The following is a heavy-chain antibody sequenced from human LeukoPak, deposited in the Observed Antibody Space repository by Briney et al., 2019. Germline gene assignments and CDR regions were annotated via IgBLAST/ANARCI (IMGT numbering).Heavy chain of an antibody. CDR1: GYIFTDYW. CDR2: IYPRDSDI. J-gene: IGHJ4*02. D-gene: IGHD3-10*01. CDR3: ARLAGVLAVGGEDY. V-gene: IGHV5-51*01. Sequence: GESLKISCEVSGYIFTDYWIAWVRQTPAKGLEWMGLIYPRDSDIKYSPSFQGHVTISADKSTSTTYLQWDSLEASDNAMYYCARLAGVLAVGGEDYWGQGTLVTVSS.